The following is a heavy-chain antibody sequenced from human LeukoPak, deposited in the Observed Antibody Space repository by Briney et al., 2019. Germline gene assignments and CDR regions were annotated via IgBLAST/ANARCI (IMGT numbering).Heavy chain of an antibody. CDR3: TRVAQSGPTGWFDP. Sequence: GGSLRLSCAASGFNHISYMLNWVRQAPGKGLEWVSSISSTGSYIYYADSVKGRFTISRDNPGNVVYLQMDSLRAEDTAVYYCTRVAQSGPTGWFDPWGQGTLVTVSS. CDR2: ISSTGSYI. V-gene: IGHV3-21*01. CDR1: GFNHISYM. J-gene: IGHJ5*02. D-gene: IGHD1-1*01.